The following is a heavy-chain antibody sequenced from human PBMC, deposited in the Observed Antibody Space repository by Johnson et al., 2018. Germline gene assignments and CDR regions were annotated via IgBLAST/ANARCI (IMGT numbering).Heavy chain of an antibody. CDR3: AKDKGYTVAYYSMDV. V-gene: IGHV3-43*01. CDR1: GFTFDDYA. Sequence: VQLVESGGAVVQPGGSLRLSCASSGFTFDDYAMHWVRQAPGKGLEWVSLITWDASVTYSADSVKGRFTISRDNSKNSRYLQMNSLRTEDPALFYCAKDKGYTVAYYSMDVWGNGTTVTVSS. J-gene: IGHJ6*03. CDR2: ITWDASVT. D-gene: IGHD2-2*02.